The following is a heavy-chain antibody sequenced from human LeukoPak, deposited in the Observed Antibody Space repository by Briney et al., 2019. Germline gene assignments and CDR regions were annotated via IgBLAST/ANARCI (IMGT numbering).Heavy chain of an antibody. CDR1: AFIFSSYT. CDR3: ARGAESGSYYY. D-gene: IGHD1-26*01. Sequence: KPGGSLRLSCAASAFIFSSYTMNWVRQAPGKGLEWVSSISSSSRYIYYADSVKGRFTISRDNAKNSLYLQMNSLRTEDTAVYYCARGAESGSYYYWGQGTLVTVSS. J-gene: IGHJ4*02. CDR2: ISSSSRYI. V-gene: IGHV3-21*01.